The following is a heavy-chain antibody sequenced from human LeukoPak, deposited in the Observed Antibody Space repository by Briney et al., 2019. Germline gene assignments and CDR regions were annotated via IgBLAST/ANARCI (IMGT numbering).Heavy chain of an antibody. CDR1: GFAFSTYT. Sequence: GGSLRLSCAACGFAFSTYTMNWARQAPGKGLEWVASINSGGTTTHYAFSVKGRFTISRDNAQNVLYLQMNGLRGDDAAVYYCLRGDSRDFWGQGTLVTASS. CDR2: INSGGTTT. J-gene: IGHJ4*02. D-gene: IGHD3-22*01. V-gene: IGHV3-21*06. CDR3: LRGDSRDF.